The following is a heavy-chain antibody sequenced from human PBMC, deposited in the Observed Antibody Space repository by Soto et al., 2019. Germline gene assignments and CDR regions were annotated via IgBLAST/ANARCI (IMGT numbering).Heavy chain of an antibody. D-gene: IGHD2-8*02. CDR2: ISGSGDST. Sequence: EVQLLESGGGLVQPGGSLRVSCAASGFTFSNYAMNWVRQAPGKGLEWVSAISGSGDSTYYADSVKGRFTISRDNSKNTLYLQMDSLRAEDTAVYYCAREQKDESCTGSTGRHVDYWGQGTLVTVSS. CDR3: AREQKDESCTGSTGRHVDY. CDR1: GFTFSNYA. V-gene: IGHV3-23*01. J-gene: IGHJ4*02.